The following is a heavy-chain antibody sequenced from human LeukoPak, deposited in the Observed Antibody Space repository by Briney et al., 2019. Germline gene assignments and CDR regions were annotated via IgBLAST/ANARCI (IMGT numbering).Heavy chain of an antibody. D-gene: IGHD4-17*01. CDR2: IYYSGRT. Sequence: PSETLSLTCSVSGDSVSRSDSYWDWIRQPPGKGLEWIGTIYYSGRTYYSPSLKSRVTISVDTSKNQFSLKLSSVTAADTAVYYCARLSYGDYAGYWGQGTLVTVSS. J-gene: IGHJ4*02. V-gene: IGHV4-39*07. CDR3: ARLSYGDYAGY. CDR1: GDSVSRSDSY.